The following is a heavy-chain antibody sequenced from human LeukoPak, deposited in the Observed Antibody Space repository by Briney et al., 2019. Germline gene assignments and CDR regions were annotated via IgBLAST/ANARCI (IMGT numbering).Heavy chain of an antibody. CDR3: ARLRSTSWSFYYYYYMDV. Sequence: SETLSLTCTVSGGSTSSSSYYWGWIRQPPGKGLEWIGSIYYSGSTYYNPSLKSRVTISVDTSKNQFSLKLSSVTAADTAVYYCARLRSTSWSFYYYYYMDVWGKGTTVTVSS. D-gene: IGHD6-13*01. CDR1: GGSTSSSSYY. J-gene: IGHJ6*03. CDR2: IYYSGST. V-gene: IGHV4-39*01.